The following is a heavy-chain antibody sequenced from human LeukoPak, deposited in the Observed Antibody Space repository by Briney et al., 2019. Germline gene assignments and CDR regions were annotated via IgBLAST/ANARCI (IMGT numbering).Heavy chain of an antibody. CDR3: ARAPSEIGGYYPEYFRH. D-gene: IGHD3-22*01. Sequence: GGSLRLSCAASGLTCSTYWMHWVRQAPGKGLVWVSRIKSDGSTNYADSVKGRFTNSRDNAKNTVSLQMNSLRPEHTGVYYCARAPSEIGGYYPEYFRHWGQGTLVTVPS. J-gene: IGHJ1*01. CDR1: GLTCSTYW. CDR2: IKSDGST. V-gene: IGHV3-74*01.